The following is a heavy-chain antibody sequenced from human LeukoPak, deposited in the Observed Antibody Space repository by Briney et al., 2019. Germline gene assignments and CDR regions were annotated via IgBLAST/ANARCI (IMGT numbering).Heavy chain of an antibody. CDR2: IRYDGSNK. V-gene: IGHV3-30*02. J-gene: IGHJ3*02. D-gene: IGHD2-8*01. Sequence: GGSLRLSCAASGFTFSSYGMHWVRQAPGKGLEWVAFIRYDGSNKYYADSVKGRFTISRDNSENTLYLQMNSLRAEDTAVYYCAKDLGNAQKGPFDIWGQGTMVTVSS. CDR1: GFTFSSYG. CDR3: AKDLGNAQKGPFDI.